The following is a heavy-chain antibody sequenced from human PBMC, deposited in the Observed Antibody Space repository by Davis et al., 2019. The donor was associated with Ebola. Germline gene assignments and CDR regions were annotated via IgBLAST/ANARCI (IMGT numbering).Heavy chain of an antibody. CDR2: INAANGDT. CDR3: VRKDYYGAGIYYFDY. J-gene: IGHJ4*02. D-gene: IGHD3-10*01. Sequence: ASVKVSCKASGYIFNRYPVHWVRQAPGQGLEWMGFINAANGDTGYSQKFRGRVTITRDTSASTVYMEMSSLRSEDTAVYYRVRKDYYGAGIYYFDYWGQGTLVTVSS. CDR1: GYIFNRYP. V-gene: IGHV1-3*01.